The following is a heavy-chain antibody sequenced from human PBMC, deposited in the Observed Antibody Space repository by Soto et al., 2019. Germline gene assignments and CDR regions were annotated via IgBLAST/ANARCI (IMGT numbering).Heavy chain of an antibody. CDR2: IHYSGSS. CDR1: GGSISSGNYC. V-gene: IGHV4-30-4*01. CDR3: ARELDTATYFDY. Sequence: QVQLQESGPGLVKPSQSLSLTCTVSGGSISSGNYCWSWIRQPPGKGLEWIGFIHYSGSSYYNPSLKSRVTISVDTSKNQFSLKLDSVTAADTAVYYCARELDTATYFDYWVHGPLVTVSS. J-gene: IGHJ4*01. D-gene: IGHD5-18*01.